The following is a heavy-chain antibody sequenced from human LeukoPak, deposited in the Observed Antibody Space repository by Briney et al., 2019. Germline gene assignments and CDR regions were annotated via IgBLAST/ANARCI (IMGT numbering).Heavy chain of an antibody. D-gene: IGHD3-3*01. CDR1: GGSISSSSYY. V-gene: IGHV4-39*07. CDR3: ARGYYDFWSGYYSLGIYYFDY. J-gene: IGHJ4*02. CDR2: IYYSGST. Sequence: PSETLSLTCTVSGGSISSSSYYWGWIRQPPGKGLEWIGSIYYSGSTYYNPSLKSRVTISVDTSKNQFSLKLSSVTAADTAVYYCARGYYDFWSGYYSLGIYYFDYWGQGTLVTVSS.